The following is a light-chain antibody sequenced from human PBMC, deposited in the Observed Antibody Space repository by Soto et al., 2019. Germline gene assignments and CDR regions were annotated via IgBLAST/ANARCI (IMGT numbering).Light chain of an antibody. Sequence: QSVLTQPPSASGSPGQSVTISCTGSSSDVGNYDSVAWYQQHPGKAPKLMIYEVIKRPSGVPDRFSASKSGNTASLTVSGLQAEDEADYYCSSFAGSNTLVFGGGTKLTVL. V-gene: IGLV2-8*01. CDR2: EVI. CDR3: SSFAGSNTLV. CDR1: SSDVGNYDS. J-gene: IGLJ3*02.